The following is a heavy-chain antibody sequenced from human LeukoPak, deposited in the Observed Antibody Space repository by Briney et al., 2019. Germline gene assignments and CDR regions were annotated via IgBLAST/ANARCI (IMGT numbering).Heavy chain of an antibody. CDR3: AKGVLGIYEFDY. J-gene: IGHJ4*02. CDR2: ISGSGGST. Sequence: GGSLRLSCAASGSTFSSYAMSWVRQAPGKGLEWVSAISGSGGSTYYADSVKGRFTISRDNSKNTLYLQMNSLRAEDTAVYYCAKGVLGIYEFDYWDQGTLVTVSS. CDR1: GSTFSSYA. V-gene: IGHV3-23*01. D-gene: IGHD3-16*01.